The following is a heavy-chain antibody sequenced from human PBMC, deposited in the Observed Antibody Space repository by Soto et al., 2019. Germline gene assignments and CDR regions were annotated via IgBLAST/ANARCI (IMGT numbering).Heavy chain of an antibody. V-gene: IGHV1-3*01. CDR2: INAGNGNT. CDR1: GYTFTSYA. J-gene: IGHJ4*02. Sequence: ASVKVSCKASGYTFTSYAMHWVRQAPGQRLEWMGWINAGNGNTKYSQKFQGRVTITRDTSASTAYMELSSLRSEDTAVYYCARGPHYYGSGSYYNSPGYWGQGTLVTVS. CDR3: ARGPHYYGSGSYYNSPGY. D-gene: IGHD3-10*01.